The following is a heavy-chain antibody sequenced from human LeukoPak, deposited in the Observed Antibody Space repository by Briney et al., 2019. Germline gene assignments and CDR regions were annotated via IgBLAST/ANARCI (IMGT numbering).Heavy chain of an antibody. CDR2: ISDSGTT. J-gene: IGHJ4*02. CDR1: GGSMSSNSYY. CDR3: AGEQRTISTVTDY. Sequence: TSETLSLTCTVSGGSMSSNSYYWGWIRQPPGKGLEWIGSISDSGTTHYNPSLKSRVTISVDTSKNQFSLKLSSVTAADTAVYYCAGEQRTISTVTDYWGQGTLVTVSS. D-gene: IGHD4-17*01. V-gene: IGHV4-39*01.